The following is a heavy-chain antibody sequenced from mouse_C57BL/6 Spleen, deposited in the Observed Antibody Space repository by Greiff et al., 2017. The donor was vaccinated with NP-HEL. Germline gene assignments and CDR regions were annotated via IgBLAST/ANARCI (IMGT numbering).Heavy chain of an antibody. D-gene: IGHD1-1*01. Sequence: EVQLQQSGPELVKPGASVKIPCKASGYTFTDYNMDWVKQSHGKSLEWIGDINPNNGGTIYNQKFKGKATLTVDKSSSTAYMELRSLTSEDTAVYYCASSLYYYGSSAMDYWGQGTSVTVSS. J-gene: IGHJ4*01. V-gene: IGHV1-18*01. CDR2: INPNNGGT. CDR1: GYTFTDYN. CDR3: ASSLYYYGSSAMDY.